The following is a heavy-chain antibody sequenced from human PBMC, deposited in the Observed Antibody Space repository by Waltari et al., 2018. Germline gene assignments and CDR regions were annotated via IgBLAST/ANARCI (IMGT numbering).Heavy chain of an antibody. V-gene: IGHV3-30*01. Sequence: VQLVESGGGLVQPGGSLRLSCAASGFTFSSSAMHWVRQAPGKGLEWVAVISYDGSNKYYADSVKGRFTISRDNSKNTLYLQMNSLRAEDTAVYYCARDSLRRYFDYWGQGTLVTVSS. CDR3: ARDSLRRYFDY. CDR1: GFTFSSSA. CDR2: ISYDGSNK. J-gene: IGHJ4*02.